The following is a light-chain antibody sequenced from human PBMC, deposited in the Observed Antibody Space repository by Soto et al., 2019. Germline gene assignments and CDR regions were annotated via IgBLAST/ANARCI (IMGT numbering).Light chain of an antibody. Sequence: EVVLTQSPVTLSLSPGERATLSCRASQSFRGLLAWYQQKPGQAPRLLIYDAYNRATGIPPRFSGSGSGTDFTLTISGLEPEDSEVYYCHQRPMWPMPFGQWTRLEIK. V-gene: IGKV3-11*01. CDR2: DAY. J-gene: IGKJ5*01. CDR1: QSFRGL. CDR3: HQRPMWPMP.